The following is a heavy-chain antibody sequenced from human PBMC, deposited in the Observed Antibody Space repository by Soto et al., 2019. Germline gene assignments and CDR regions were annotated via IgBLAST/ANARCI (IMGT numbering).Heavy chain of an antibody. CDR3: AHPRGYGVFDAVDI. CDR1: GFIPTTYA. V-gene: IGHV3-23*01. J-gene: IGHJ3*02. D-gene: IGHD4-17*01. Sequence: GGSLSLSCATSGFIPTTYAMNWVRQAPGKGLEWVSAISSSGESTFYAEPVRGRFTISRDNSFNTLYLQMRSLRPEDTAVYYCAHPRGYGVFDAVDIWGQGTMVTVSS. CDR2: ISSSGEST.